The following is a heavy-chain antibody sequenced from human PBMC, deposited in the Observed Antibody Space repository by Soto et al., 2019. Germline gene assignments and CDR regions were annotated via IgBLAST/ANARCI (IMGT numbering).Heavy chain of an antibody. CDR1: GGSISSSF. J-gene: IGHJ6*02. V-gene: IGHV4-59*01. CDR3: ARGHRAMEYYYYYGMDV. Sequence: PSETLSLTCSVSGGSISSSFWSWIRQPPGKELEWIGYISYSGSTTYNPSLKSRITLSVDTSKNQFSLRVASVTAADTAVYYCARGHRAMEYYYYYGMDVWGQGTTVTVSS. D-gene: IGHD5-18*01. CDR2: ISYSGST.